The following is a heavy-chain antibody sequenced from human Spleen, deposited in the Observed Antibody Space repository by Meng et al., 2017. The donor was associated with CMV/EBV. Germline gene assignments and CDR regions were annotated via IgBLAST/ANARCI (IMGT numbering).Heavy chain of an antibody. CDR1: GGTFTSYA. V-gene: IGHV1-69*05. Sequence: SVKVSCKASGGTFTSYAISWVRQAPGQGLEWIGGIIPMFETVKYAQNLQGRVTITTDEFTSTAYMELSSLRSGDTAVYYCARDSMDTTMVLDYYGMDVWGQGTRVTVSS. D-gene: IGHD5-18*01. J-gene: IGHJ6*02. CDR3: ARDSMDTTMVLDYYGMDV. CDR2: IIPMFETV.